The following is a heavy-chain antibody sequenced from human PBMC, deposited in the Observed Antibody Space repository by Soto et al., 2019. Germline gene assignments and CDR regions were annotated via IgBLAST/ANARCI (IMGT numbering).Heavy chain of an antibody. D-gene: IGHD7-27*01. CDR3: ASPWGNSPRYYYGMDV. J-gene: IGHJ6*02. CDR2: IYYSGST. V-gene: IGHV4-59*01. Sequence: PSETLSLTCTVSGGSISSYYWSWIRQPPGKGLEWIGYIYYSGSTNYNPSLKSRVTISVDTSKNQFSLKLSSVTAADPAVYYCASPWGNSPRYYYGMDVWGQGTTVTVSS. CDR1: GGSISSYY.